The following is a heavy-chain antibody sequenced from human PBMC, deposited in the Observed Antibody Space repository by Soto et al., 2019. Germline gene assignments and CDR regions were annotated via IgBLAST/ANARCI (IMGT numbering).Heavy chain of an antibody. V-gene: IGHV3-66*01. J-gene: IGHJ4*02. CDR1: GFTVSSSY. Sequence: GSLRLSCAASGFTVSSSYITWVRQAPGKGLEWVSVIFSGGGTYYADSVKGRFTISRDNSKNTVYLQMNSLRAEDTAVYYCARDLYGSGSYDADFDYWGQGTLVTVSS. D-gene: IGHD3-10*01. CDR2: IFSGGGT. CDR3: ARDLYGSGSYDADFDY.